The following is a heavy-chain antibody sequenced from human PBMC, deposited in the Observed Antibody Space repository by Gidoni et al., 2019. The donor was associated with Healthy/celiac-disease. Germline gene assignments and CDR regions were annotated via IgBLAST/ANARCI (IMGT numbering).Heavy chain of an antibody. CDR1: GFTFSSHS. J-gene: IGHJ6*02. D-gene: IGHD1-26*01. Sequence: EVQLVESGGGLVKPGGSLRLSCAASGFTFSSHSMNWVRQAPGKGLEWVSSISSSSSYIYYADSVKGRFTISRDNAKNSLYLQMNSLRAEDTAVYYCARGSWELLTEGDYYYYGMDVWGQGTTVTVSS. V-gene: IGHV3-21*01. CDR2: ISSSSSYI. CDR3: ARGSWELLTEGDYYYYGMDV.